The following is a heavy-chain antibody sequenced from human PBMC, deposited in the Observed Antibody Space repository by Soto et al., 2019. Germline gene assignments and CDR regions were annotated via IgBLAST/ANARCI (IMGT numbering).Heavy chain of an antibody. D-gene: IGHD1-1*01. CDR3: AGWARNWRDYYHYPMDV. J-gene: IGHJ6*02. CDR1: GFPFSTYG. CDR2: IWWDGSNQ. V-gene: IGHV3-33*01. Sequence: GGSLRLSCAASGFPFSTYGTHWVSQDPGKGLEWVAVIWWDGSNQYYADSVKGRFTISRDNSKNTLYLQMDSLRAEDTAVYYYAGWARNWRDYYHYPMDVWGQGTTVTVSS.